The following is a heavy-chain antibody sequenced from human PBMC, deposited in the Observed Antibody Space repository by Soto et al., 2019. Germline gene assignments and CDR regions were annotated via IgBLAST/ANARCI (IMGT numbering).Heavy chain of an antibody. J-gene: IGHJ3*02. CDR3: ARNKASGLDI. CDR2: IDPSGGRT. CDR1: GYTFTTYY. D-gene: IGHD6-25*01. V-gene: IGHV1-46*01. Sequence: QVQLVQSGAEVKEPGASVKVSCKASGYTFTTYYIHWVRQAPGQGLEWMGFIDPSGGRTTYSRKFQGRVTVTRDTSTSTVYVELSSLRSEDTAVYYCARNKASGLDIWGQGTMVTV.